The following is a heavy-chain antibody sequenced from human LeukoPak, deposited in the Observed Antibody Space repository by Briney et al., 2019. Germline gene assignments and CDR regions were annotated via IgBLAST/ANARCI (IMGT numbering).Heavy chain of an antibody. CDR3: ARVPGIAAAGTYYYYYMDV. J-gene: IGHJ6*03. CDR2: ISTSTGDT. D-gene: IGHD6-13*01. V-gene: IGHV1-18*01. Sequence: ASVKVSCKTSGYSFILYGISWVRQAPGQGPEWMGWISTSTGDTKYTQKFQGRVTLTTDTSTSTAYMELRSLRSDDTAVYYCARVPGIAAAGTYYYYYMDVWGKGTTVTVSS. CDR1: GYSFILYG.